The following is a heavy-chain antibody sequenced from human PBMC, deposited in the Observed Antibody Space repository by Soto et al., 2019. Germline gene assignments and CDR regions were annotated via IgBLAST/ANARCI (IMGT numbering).Heavy chain of an antibody. Sequence: GGSLRLSCAASGFTFSSYGMHWVRQAPGKGLEWVAVISYDGSNKYYADSVKGRFTISRDNSKNTLYLQMNSLRAEDTAVYYCAKDRVGITMIVTEDAFDIWGQGTMVTVSS. J-gene: IGHJ3*02. D-gene: IGHD3-22*01. V-gene: IGHV3-30*18. CDR2: ISYDGSNK. CDR1: GFTFSSYG. CDR3: AKDRVGITMIVTEDAFDI.